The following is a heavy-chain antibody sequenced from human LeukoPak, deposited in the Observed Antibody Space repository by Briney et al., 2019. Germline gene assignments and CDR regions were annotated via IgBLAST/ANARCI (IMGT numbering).Heavy chain of an antibody. Sequence: GGSLRLSCTASGFTFGDYAMSWVRQAPGKGLEWVGFIRSKAYGGTTEYAASVKGRFTISRDDSKSIAYLQMNSLKTEDTAVYYCTRDSSLDYDILTGHDYWGPGTLVTVSS. CDR3: TRDSSLDYDILTGHDY. V-gene: IGHV3-49*04. D-gene: IGHD3-9*01. CDR1: GFTFGDYA. J-gene: IGHJ4*02. CDR2: IRSKAYGGTT.